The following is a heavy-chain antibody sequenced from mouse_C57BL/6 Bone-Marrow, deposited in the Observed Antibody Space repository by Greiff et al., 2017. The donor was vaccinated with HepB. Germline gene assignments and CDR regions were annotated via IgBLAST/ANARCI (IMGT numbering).Heavy chain of an antibody. J-gene: IGHJ3*01. D-gene: IGHD2-12*01. Sequence: EVQLMESGGGLVQPGGSLKLSCAASGFTFSDYYMYWVRQTPEKRLEWVAYISNGGGSTYYPDTVKGRFTISRDNAKNTLYLQMSRLKSEDTALYYCARPHSFGFGCWGQGTLVTVSA. CDR1: GFTFSDYY. V-gene: IGHV5-12*01. CDR2: ISNGGGST. CDR3: ARPHSFGFGC.